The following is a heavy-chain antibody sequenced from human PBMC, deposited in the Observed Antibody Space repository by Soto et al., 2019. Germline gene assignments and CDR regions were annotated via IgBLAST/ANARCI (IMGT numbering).Heavy chain of an antibody. CDR2: ISYDGTNK. CDR3: ARDPKTSGGQHWAFNYFDS. J-gene: IGHJ4*02. D-gene: IGHD7-27*01. Sequence: QVQLVESGGGVVQPVRSLRLSCAASGFSFSISPMHWVRQAPGKGPEWVALISYDGTNKFYADSVKGRFTISRDNSKSTLYLQVDSLRPEDVAVYYCARDPKTSGGQHWAFNYFDSWGQGTLVTVSS. CDR1: GFSFSISP. V-gene: IGHV3-30-3*01.